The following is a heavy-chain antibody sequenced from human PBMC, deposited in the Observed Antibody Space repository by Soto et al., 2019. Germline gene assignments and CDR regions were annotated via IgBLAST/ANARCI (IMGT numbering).Heavy chain of an antibody. CDR1: GGTFSSYA. CDR2: IIPIFGTA. CDR3: ARVVTVVKSFHYWYFDL. D-gene: IGHD2-15*01. Sequence: QVQLVQSGAEVKKPGSSVKVSCKASGGTFSSYAISWVRQAPGQGLEWMGGIIPIFGTANYAQKFQGRVTSTADESTSTAYMELSSLRSEDTAVYYWARVVTVVKSFHYWYFDLWGRGTLVTVSS. V-gene: IGHV1-69*12. J-gene: IGHJ2*01.